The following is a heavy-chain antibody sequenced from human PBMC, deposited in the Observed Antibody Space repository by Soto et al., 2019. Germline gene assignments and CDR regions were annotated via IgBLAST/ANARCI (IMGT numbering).Heavy chain of an antibody. V-gene: IGHV4-59*01. CDR2: IYYSGST. J-gene: IGHJ4*02. D-gene: IGHD6-13*01. Sequence: QVQLQESGPGLVKPSETLSLTCTVSGGSISSYYWSWIRQPPGKGLEWIGYIYYSGSTNYNPSLKSRVTISVDTAKNQLSLKLSSVPAADTAVYYCARGGSSPLRSWGQGTLVTVSS. CDR3: ARGGSSPLRS. CDR1: GGSISSYY.